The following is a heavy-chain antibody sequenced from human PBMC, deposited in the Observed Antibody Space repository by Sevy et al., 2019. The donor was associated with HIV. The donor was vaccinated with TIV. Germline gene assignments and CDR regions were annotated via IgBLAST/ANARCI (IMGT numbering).Heavy chain of an antibody. D-gene: IGHD6-13*01. V-gene: IGHV1-18*01. J-gene: IGHJ4*02. Sequence: ASVKVSCKASGYSFTSYGISWVRQAPGQGLEWMGWISAYNGNRDYAQNIQGRLTMTTDTSTSTAYMELRSLRSDDTAVYYCARDVDIATADTRFDYWGQGTLVTVSS. CDR1: GYSFTSYG. CDR3: ARDVDIATADTRFDY. CDR2: ISAYNGNR.